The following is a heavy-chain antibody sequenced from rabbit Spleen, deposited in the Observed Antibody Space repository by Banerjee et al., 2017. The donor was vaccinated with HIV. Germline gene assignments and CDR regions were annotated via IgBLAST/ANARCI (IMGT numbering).Heavy chain of an antibody. CDR2: IDPVFGST. Sequence: QEQLVETGGGLVQPGGSLTLSCKASGFDFSSYGMSWVRQAPGKGLEWIGYIDPVFGSTYYASWVNGRFSISRENTQNTVSLQMNSLTAADTATYFCVRDTWAFNLWGPGTLATVS. CDR1: GFDFSSYG. V-gene: IGHV1S47*01. CDR3: VRDTWAFNL. D-gene: IGHD3-1*01. J-gene: IGHJ4*01.